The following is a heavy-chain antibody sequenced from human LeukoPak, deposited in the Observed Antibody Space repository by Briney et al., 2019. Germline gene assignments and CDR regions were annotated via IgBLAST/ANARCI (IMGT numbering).Heavy chain of an antibody. Sequence: GGSLRLSCAASGFTFSDYYMSWVRQAPGKGLEWVSSISSSSSYIYYADSVKGRFTISRDNAKNSLYLQMNSLRAEDMALYYCAKATGYSSGWYLGDAFDIWGQGTMVTVSS. CDR2: ISSSSSYI. J-gene: IGHJ3*02. D-gene: IGHD6-19*01. CDR3: AKATGYSSGWYLGDAFDI. V-gene: IGHV3-11*05. CDR1: GFTFSDYY.